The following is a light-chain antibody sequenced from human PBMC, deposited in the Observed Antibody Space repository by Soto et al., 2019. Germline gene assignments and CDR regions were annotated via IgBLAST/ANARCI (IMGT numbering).Light chain of an antibody. Sequence: DIQMTQSPSTLGASVGDTVTISCRASQSVSPWLAWYQQKPGKAPKLLIYKTSRLQSGVPSRFSGSGSGTDFTLKISSLQTDDFAIYYCQQYNRSGLTFVGGPTVDIK. CDR2: KTS. CDR1: QSVSPW. J-gene: IGKJ4*01. V-gene: IGKV1-5*03. CDR3: QQYNRSGLT.